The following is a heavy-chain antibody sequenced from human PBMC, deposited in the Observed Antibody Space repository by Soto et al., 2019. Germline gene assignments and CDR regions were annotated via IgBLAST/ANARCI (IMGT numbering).Heavy chain of an antibody. CDR1: GGSISSGGYY. CDR2: IYYSGIT. D-gene: IGHD2-21*02. CDR3: ARLVVVTAIRGFDY. J-gene: IGHJ4*02. V-gene: IGHV4-31*03. Sequence: QVQLQESGPGLVKPSQTLSLTCTVSGGSISSGGYYWSWIRQHPGNGLEWLGYIYYSGITYYNPSRKSRVTISVDTSKNQFALKLSSVTAADTAVYYCARLVVVTAIRGFDYWGQGTLVTVSS.